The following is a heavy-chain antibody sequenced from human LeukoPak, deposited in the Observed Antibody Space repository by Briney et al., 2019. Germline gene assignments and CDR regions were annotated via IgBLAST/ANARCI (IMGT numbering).Heavy chain of an antibody. J-gene: IGHJ6*03. V-gene: IGHV1-18*01. CDR1: GYTFTSYG. Sequence: ASVKVSCKASGYTFTSYGISWVRQAPGQGLEWMGWISAYNGNTNYAQQLQGRVTMTTDTSTSTAYMELRSLRSDDTAVYYCARGGGSYFAGGPALYYYYYMDVWGKGTTVTVSS. CDR3: ARGGGSYFAGGPALYYYYYMDV. D-gene: IGHD1-26*01. CDR2: ISAYNGNT.